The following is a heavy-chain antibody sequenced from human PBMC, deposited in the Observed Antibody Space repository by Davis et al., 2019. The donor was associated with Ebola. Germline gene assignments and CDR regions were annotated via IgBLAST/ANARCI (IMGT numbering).Heavy chain of an antibody. J-gene: IGHJ3*02. CDR2: IYYSGST. V-gene: IGHV4-39*01. D-gene: IGHD6-13*01. CDR3: ARWVIAAAGGDAFDI. Sequence: PGGSLRLSCTVSGGSISSSSYYWGWIRQPPGKGLEWIGSIYYSGSTYYNPSLKSRVTISVDTSKNQFSLKLSSVTAADTAVYYCARWVIAAAGGDAFDIWGQGTMVTVS. CDR1: GGSISSSSYY.